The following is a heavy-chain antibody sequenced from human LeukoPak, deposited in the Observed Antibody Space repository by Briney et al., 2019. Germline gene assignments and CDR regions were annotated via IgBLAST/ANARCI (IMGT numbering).Heavy chain of an antibody. V-gene: IGHV3-30*18. J-gene: IGHJ4*02. CDR3: AKDSSLDY. Sequence: GGSLRLSCAASGFTFSSYGMHWVRQAPGKGLEWVAVISYDGSNKYYADSVKGRFTISRDNSKNTLYLQMNSLRAEDTAVYYCAKDSSLDYWGQGTLITVSS. CDR2: ISYDGSNK. CDR1: GFTFSSYG.